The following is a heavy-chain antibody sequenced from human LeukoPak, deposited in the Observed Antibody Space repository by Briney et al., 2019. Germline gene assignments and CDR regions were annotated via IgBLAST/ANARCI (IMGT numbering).Heavy chain of an antibody. CDR3: AKDHWNYYDSSGHFDY. Sequence: GGSLRLSCAASGFTFSSYWMSWVRQAPGKGLEWVANIKQDGSEKYYVDSVKGRFTISRDNAKNSLYLQMNSLRAEDTAVYYCAKDHWNYYDSSGHFDYWGQGTLVTVSS. CDR2: IKQDGSEK. CDR1: GFTFSSYW. D-gene: IGHD3-22*01. J-gene: IGHJ4*02. V-gene: IGHV3-7*01.